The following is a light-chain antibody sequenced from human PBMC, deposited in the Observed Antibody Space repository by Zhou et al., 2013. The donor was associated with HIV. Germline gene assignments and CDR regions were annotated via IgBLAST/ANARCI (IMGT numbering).Light chain of an antibody. J-gene: IGKJ2*01. CDR3: QQYNTYPYT. CDR1: RDIGTY. V-gene: IGKV1-16*01. CDR2: QAS. Sequence: DIQMTQSPSLLSASVGDRVTITCRASRDIGTYLAWFQQKSGEAPKLLIYQASILESGVSSRFRGGGSGTEFTLTVSNLQPLDLATYYCQQYNTYPYTFGQGTRLEIK.